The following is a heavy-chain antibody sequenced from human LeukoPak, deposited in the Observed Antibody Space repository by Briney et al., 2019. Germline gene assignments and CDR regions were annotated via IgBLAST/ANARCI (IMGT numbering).Heavy chain of an antibody. V-gene: IGHV3-11*05. CDR3: ARVRKYSSGWYDAFDI. J-gene: IGHJ3*02. Sequence: GGSLRLSCAASGFTFSDYYMSWIRQAPGKGLEWVSYISSSSSYTDYADSVKGRFTISRDNAKNSLYLQMNSLRAEDTAVYYCARVRKYSSGWYDAFDIWGQGTMVTVSS. CDR2: ISSSSSYT. CDR1: GFTFSDYY. D-gene: IGHD6-19*01.